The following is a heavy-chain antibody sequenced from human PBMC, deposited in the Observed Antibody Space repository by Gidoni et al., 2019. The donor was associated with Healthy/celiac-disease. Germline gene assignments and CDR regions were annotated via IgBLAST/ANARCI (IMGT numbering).Heavy chain of an antibody. CDR1: GGSFSGYS. CDR3: ARERFGELFTTSEPYWYFDL. J-gene: IGHJ2*01. D-gene: IGHD3-10*01. CDR2: INHSGSS. Sequence: QVQLQPCGAGLLKPSETLSLTCAVYGGSFSGYSWRWIRQPPGKGLDWIGEINHSGSSNYNPSLKSRVTISVDTSKNQFSLKLSSVTAADTAVYYCARERFGELFTTSEPYWYFDLWGRGTLVTVSS. V-gene: IGHV4-34*01.